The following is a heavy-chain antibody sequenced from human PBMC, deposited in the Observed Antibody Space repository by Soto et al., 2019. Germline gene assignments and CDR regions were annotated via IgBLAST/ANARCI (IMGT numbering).Heavy chain of an antibody. V-gene: IGHV3-64*01. D-gene: IGHD3-3*02. CDR2: ISSNGGST. CDR1: GFTFSSYA. J-gene: IGHJ3*02. CDR3: ASIRDAFDI. Sequence: GGSLRLSCAASGFTFSSYAMHWVRQAPGKGLEYVSAISSNGGSTYYANSVKGRFTISRDNSKNTLYLQMGSLRAEDMAVYYCASIRDAFDIWGQGTMVTVSS.